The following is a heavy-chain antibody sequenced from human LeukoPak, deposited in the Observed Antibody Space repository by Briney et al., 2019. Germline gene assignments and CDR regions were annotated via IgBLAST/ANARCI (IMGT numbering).Heavy chain of an antibody. CDR1: GGSFSGYY. CDR2: INHSGST. CDR3: TRDVPRSSGYPDN. D-gene: IGHD3-22*01. J-gene: IGHJ4*02. Sequence: SETLSLTCAVYGGSFSGYYWSWIRQPPGKGLEWIGEINHSGSTNYNPSLKSRVTISVDTSKNQFSLKLSSVTAADTAVYYCTRDVPRSSGYPDNWGQGTLVTVSS. V-gene: IGHV4-34*01.